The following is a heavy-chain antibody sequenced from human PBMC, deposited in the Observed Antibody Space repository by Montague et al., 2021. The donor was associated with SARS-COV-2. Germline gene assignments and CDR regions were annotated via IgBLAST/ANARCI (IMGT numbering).Heavy chain of an antibody. CDR1: GFTFSSYW. CDR2: IKPDGGEK. CDR3: ARDSRIVGATGGMDV. Sequence: SLRLSCSASGFTFSSYWMSWVRLTPGKGLEWVANIKPDGGEKHYXDSVKGRFTISRDNAKNSLNLQMDSLRAEDTALYYCARDSRIVGATGGMDVWGQGTTVIVSS. D-gene: IGHD1-26*01. V-gene: IGHV3-7*03. J-gene: IGHJ6*02.